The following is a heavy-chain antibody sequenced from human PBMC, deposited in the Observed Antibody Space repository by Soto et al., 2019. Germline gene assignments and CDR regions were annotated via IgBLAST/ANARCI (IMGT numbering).Heavy chain of an antibody. CDR1: GYTFTSYD. D-gene: IGHD3-3*01. J-gene: IGHJ4*02. CDR3: ARGITIFGVVPG. Sequence: QVQLVQSGAEVKKPGASVKVSCKASGYTFTSYDINWVRQATGQGLEWMGWMNPNSGNTGYAQKFQGRVTMTRNTAISTDDMELSSLRSEDTAVYYCARGITIFGVVPGWGQGTLVTVSS. CDR2: MNPNSGNT. V-gene: IGHV1-8*01.